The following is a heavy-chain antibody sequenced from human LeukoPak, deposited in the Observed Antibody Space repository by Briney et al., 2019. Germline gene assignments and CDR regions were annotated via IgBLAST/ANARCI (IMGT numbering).Heavy chain of an antibody. D-gene: IGHD6-13*01. CDR1: GGSISSYY. CDR3: ASLGPFVYSRSWYNWFDP. CDR2: IYYSGST. V-gene: IGHV4-59*08. Sequence: SETLSLTCSVSGGSISSYYWSWARQPPGKGLEWIGYIYYSGSTNYNPSLKSRVTMSVDTSKNQFSLKLSSVTAADTAVYYCASLGPFVYSRSWYNWFDPWGQGTPVTVSS. J-gene: IGHJ5*02.